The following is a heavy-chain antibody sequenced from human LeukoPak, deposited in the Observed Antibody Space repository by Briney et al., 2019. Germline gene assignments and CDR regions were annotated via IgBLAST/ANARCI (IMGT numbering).Heavy chain of an antibody. CDR2: LNNDGTDA. V-gene: IGHV3-74*03. D-gene: IGHD3-22*01. Sequence: PGGSLRLSCAVSGFPFIRYWMHWVRQAPGKGLVWVSRLNNDGTDATYADSVRGRFTVSRDNAKNTLYLQMDSLRAEDTAVYYRARMRGYSDGFENWGQGTLVTVSS. CDR3: ARMRGYSDGFEN. CDR1: GFPFIRYW. J-gene: IGHJ4*02.